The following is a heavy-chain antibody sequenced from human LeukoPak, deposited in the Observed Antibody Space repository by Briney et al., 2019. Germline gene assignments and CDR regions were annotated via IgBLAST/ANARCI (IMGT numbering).Heavy chain of an antibody. V-gene: IGHV5-51*01. CDR2: IYPGDSDT. Sequence: GESLKISCKGSGYSFTNIWIGWVRQMPGKGLEWMGIIYPGDSDTNYSPSFQGQVTISADKSISTAYLQWSSLKASDTAMYYCARDHIDPNGSGSYWTDYWGQGTLVTVSS. CDR1: GYSFTNIW. J-gene: IGHJ4*02. D-gene: IGHD3-10*01. CDR3: ARDHIDPNGSGSYWTDY.